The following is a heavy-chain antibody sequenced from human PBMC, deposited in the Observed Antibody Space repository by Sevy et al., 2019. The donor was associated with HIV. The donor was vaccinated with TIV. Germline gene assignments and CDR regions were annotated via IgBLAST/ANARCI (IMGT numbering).Heavy chain of an antibody. CDR3: ARLPCLGVPGAEYCDLDY. CDR1: GFTVSSNY. J-gene: IGHJ4*02. CDR2: IYSGGST. Sequence: GGSLRLSCAASGFTVSSNYMSWVRQAPGKGLEWVSVIYSGGSTYYADSVKGRFTISRDNSKNTLYLQMNSLRAEDTAVYYCARLPCLGVPGAEYCDLDYWGQGTLVTVSS. D-gene: IGHD2-2*01. V-gene: IGHV3-66*02.